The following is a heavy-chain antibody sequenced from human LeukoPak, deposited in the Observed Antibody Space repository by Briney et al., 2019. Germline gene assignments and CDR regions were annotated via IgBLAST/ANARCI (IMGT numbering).Heavy chain of an antibody. CDR3: ARDRGGYYSFDY. Sequence: GGSLRLSCAASGFTFSSYSMNWVRQAPGKGLEWVSSISSSSSYIYYADSVKGRFTISRDNAKNSLYLQMNSLRAEDTAVYYCARDRGGYYSFDYWGQGTLVTVSS. CDR2: ISSSSSYI. D-gene: IGHD3-22*01. J-gene: IGHJ4*02. CDR1: GFTFSSYS. V-gene: IGHV3-21*01.